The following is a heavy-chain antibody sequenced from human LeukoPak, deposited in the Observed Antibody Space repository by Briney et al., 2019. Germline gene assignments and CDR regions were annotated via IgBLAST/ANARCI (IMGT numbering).Heavy chain of an antibody. D-gene: IGHD6-19*01. CDR1: GGSVSSGSYY. V-gene: IGHV4-30-4*01. CDR3: ATYSSGFFDY. CDR2: IYYSGST. J-gene: IGHJ4*02. Sequence: SETLSLTCTVSGGSVSSGSYYWSWIRQPPGKGLEWIGYIYYSGSTYYNPSLKSRVTISVDTSKNQFSLKLSSVTAADTAVYYCATYSSGFFDYWGQGTLVTVSS.